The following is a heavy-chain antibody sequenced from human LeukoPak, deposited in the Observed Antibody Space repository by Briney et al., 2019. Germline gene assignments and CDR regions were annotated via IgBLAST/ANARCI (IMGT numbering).Heavy chain of an antibody. V-gene: IGHV6-1*01. D-gene: IGHD2-2*01. J-gene: IGHJ4*02. CDR1: GDSVSSAA. Sequence: PSQTLSLTCAISGDSVSSAAWNWIRQSPSRGLEWLGRTYYRSKWYNDYAVSVKSRITINPDTSKNQFSLHLNSVTPGDTAVYYCARGGRGYCTSSSCYFDYWGQGTLVTVSS. CDR3: ARGGRGYCTSSSCYFDY. CDR2: TYYRSKWYN.